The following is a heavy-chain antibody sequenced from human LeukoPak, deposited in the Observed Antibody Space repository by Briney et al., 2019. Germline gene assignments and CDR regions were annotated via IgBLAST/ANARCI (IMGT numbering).Heavy chain of an antibody. Sequence: GGSLRLSCAASGFTFSSYGMHWVRQAPGKGLEWVAVISYDGSVKYYADSVEGRFTISRDNSENTLCLQMNSLRAEDTAMYYCAKERTNSEDYFDYWGQGTLVTVSS. J-gene: IGHJ4*02. V-gene: IGHV3-30*18. CDR1: GFTFSSYG. D-gene: IGHD4-23*01. CDR2: ISYDGSVK. CDR3: AKERTNSEDYFDY.